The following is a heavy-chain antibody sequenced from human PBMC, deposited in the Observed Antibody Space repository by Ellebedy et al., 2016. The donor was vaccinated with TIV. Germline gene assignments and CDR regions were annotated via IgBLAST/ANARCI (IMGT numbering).Heavy chain of an antibody. Sequence: GGSLRLSCAVSGFTFSSNAMNWFRQAPGKGLEWVSAISGSDGSTYYSDSVKGRFTISRDNSKNTLYLQMDSLRAEKTAVYSCAKRLWSGHFGGPFDYWGQGTLVTVSS. V-gene: IGHV3-23*01. CDR2: ISGSDGST. CDR1: GFTFSSNA. J-gene: IGHJ4*02. D-gene: IGHD3-3*01. CDR3: AKRLWSGHFGGPFDY.